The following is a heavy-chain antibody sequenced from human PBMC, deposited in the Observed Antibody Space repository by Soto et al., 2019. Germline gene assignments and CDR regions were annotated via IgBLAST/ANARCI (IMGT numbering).Heavy chain of an antibody. CDR2: MNPNSGNT. CDR1: GYTFTSYD. CDR3: ARGTLYSNYCYYYYYMDV. J-gene: IGHJ6*03. V-gene: IGHV1-8*01. Sequence: ASVKVSCKASGYTFTSYDINWVRQATGQGLEWMGWMNPNSGNTGYAQKFQGRVTMTRNTSISTAYMELSSLRSEDTAVYYCARGTLYSNYCYYYYYMDVWGKGTTVTVSS. D-gene: IGHD4-4*01.